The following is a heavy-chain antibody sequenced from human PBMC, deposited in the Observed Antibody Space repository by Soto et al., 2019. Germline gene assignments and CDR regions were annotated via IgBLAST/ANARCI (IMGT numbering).Heavy chain of an antibody. CDR3: ARDPSGEEFWEVSYGLDV. D-gene: IGHD3-10*01. J-gene: IGHJ6*02. CDR1: GFTFGSYD. CDR2: IDSVGDT. V-gene: IGHV3-13*01. Sequence: EVQLVESGGGSVQPGGSLRLSCAASGFTFGSYDMHWVRQATGRGLEWVSSIDSVGDTYYQGAVKGRFTITRDNVKNSLYMKMNSLRAEDSAVEYCARDPSGEEFWEVSYGLDVWGHGTTVTVSS.